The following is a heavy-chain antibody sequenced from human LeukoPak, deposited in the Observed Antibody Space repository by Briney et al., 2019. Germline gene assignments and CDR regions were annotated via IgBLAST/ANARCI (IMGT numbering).Heavy chain of an antibody. CDR2: ISAYNGNT. D-gene: IGHD2-2*01. V-gene: IGHV1-18*01. Sequence: ASVKVSCKASGYTFTSYGIRWVRQAPGQGLEWMGWISAYNGNTNYAQKLQGRVTMTTDTSTSTAYMELRSLRSDDTAVYYCARGRNIGYIVVVPAAYFDYWGQGTLVTVSS. J-gene: IGHJ4*02. CDR3: ARGRNIGYIVVVPAAYFDY. CDR1: GYTFTSYG.